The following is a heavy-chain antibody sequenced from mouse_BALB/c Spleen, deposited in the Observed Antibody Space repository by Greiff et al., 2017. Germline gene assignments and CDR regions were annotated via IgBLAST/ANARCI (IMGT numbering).Heavy chain of an antibody. CDR3: ARAWLLPYYAMDY. CDR1: GFNIKDTY. D-gene: IGHD2-3*01. V-gene: IGHV14-3*02. CDR2: IDPANGNT. J-gene: IGHJ4*01. Sequence: EVKLQESGAELVKPGASVKLSCTASGFNIKDTYMHWVKQRPEQGLEWIGRIDPANGNTKYDPKFQGKATITADTSSNTAYLQLSSLTSEDTAVYYCARAWLLPYYAMDYWGQGTSVTVSS.